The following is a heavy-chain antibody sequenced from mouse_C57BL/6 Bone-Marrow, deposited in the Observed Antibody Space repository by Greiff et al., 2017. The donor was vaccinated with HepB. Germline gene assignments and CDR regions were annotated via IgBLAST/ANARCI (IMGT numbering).Heavy chain of an antibody. Sequence: DVHLVESGGGLVKPGGSLKLSCAASGFTFSDYGMHWVRQAPEKGLEWVAYISSGSSTIYYADTVKGRFTISRDNAKNTLFLQMPSLRSEDTAMYYCARTGGYAMDYWGQGTSVTVSS. CDR3: ARTGGYAMDY. V-gene: IGHV5-17*01. J-gene: IGHJ4*01. CDR2: ISSGSSTI. CDR1: GFTFSDYG.